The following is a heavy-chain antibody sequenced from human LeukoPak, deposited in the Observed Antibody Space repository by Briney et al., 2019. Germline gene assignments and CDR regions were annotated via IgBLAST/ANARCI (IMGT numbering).Heavy chain of an antibody. V-gene: IGHV3-21*01. CDR1: GFTFSRYS. CDR3: ARGSRFGVVGRDAFDI. D-gene: IGHD3-3*01. CDR2: ISISSNYI. Sequence: GGSLRLSCAASGFTFSRYSMNWVRQAPGKGLEWVSSISISSNYIYYADSVKGRFTISRDNAKKSLYLQVNSLRAGDTAVYYCARGSRFGVVGRDAFDIWGQGTVVTVSS. J-gene: IGHJ3*02.